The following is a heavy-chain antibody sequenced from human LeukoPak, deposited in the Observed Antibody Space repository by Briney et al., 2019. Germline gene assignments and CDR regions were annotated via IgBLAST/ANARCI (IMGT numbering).Heavy chain of an antibody. CDR3: ARVHEVVVVPSALHGLDL. J-gene: IGHJ6*01. CDR2: VYPKSDGT. V-gene: IGHV1-2*02. Sequence: ASETVSCMYSVYTFTPHYIHWVRLAPPPGLEWMGLVYPKSDGTNHAQKLPGRVTMTTDTSTSTAYMELRRLRSDDTAVYYCARVHEVVVVPSALHGLDLGGQGTAGTVS. CDR1: VYTFTPHY. D-gene: IGHD2-2*01.